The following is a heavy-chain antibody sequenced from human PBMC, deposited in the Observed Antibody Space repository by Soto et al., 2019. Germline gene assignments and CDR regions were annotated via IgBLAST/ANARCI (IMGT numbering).Heavy chain of an antibody. Sequence: GSLRLSCAASGFTFSDYYMSWIRQAPGRGLEWISYISSGGAIRYYADSVKGRFTISRDNAKNSLYVQMNSLRAEDTAVYYCARGRRQPDYWGQGTLVTVSS. D-gene: IGHD6-13*01. CDR2: ISSGGAIR. CDR3: ARGRRQPDY. J-gene: IGHJ4*02. V-gene: IGHV3-11*01. CDR1: GFTFSDYY.